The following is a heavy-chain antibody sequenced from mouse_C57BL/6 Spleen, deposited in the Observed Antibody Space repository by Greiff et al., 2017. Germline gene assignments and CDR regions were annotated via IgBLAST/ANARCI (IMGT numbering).Heavy chain of an antibody. CDR1: GFTFSGYG. J-gene: IGHJ4*01. D-gene: IGHD1-1*01. CDR2: ISSGSSTI. V-gene: IGHV5-17*01. Sequence: EVKLVESGGGLVKPGGSLKLSCAASGFTFSGYGMHWVRQAPEKGLEWVAYISSGSSTIYYADTVKGRFTISRDNAKNTLFLQMTSLRSEDTAMYYCESRPVVATRAMDYWGQGTSVTVSS. CDR3: ESRPVVATRAMDY.